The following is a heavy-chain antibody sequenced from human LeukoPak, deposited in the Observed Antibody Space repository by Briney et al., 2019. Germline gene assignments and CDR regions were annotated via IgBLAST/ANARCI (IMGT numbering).Heavy chain of an antibody. Sequence: ASVKVSCKASGYTFTSYGISWVRQAPGQGLEWMGWISAYNGNTNYAQKLQGRVTMTTDTSTSTAYMELRSLRSDDTAVYYCARNSYYYDSSGQSDAFDIWGQGTMVTVSS. V-gene: IGHV1-18*01. D-gene: IGHD3-22*01. CDR1: GYTFTSYG. J-gene: IGHJ3*02. CDR2: ISAYNGNT. CDR3: ARNSYYYDSSGQSDAFDI.